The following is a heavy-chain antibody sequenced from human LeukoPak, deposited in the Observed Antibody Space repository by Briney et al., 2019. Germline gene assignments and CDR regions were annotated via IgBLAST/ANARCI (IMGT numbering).Heavy chain of an antibody. CDR1: GFAFSSYA. J-gene: IGHJ4*02. CDR3: ASGSYEYDY. V-gene: IGHV3-30*14. CDR2: ISYDGSNK. D-gene: IGHD1-26*01. Sequence: GGSLRLSCAASGFAFSSYAMSWVRQAPGKGLEWVAVISYDGSNKYYADSVKGRFTISRDNSKNTLYLQMNSLRAEDTAVYYCASGSYEYDYWGQGTLVTVSS.